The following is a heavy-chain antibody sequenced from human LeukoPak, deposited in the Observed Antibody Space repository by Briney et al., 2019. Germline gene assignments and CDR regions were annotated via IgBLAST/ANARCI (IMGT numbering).Heavy chain of an antibody. CDR2: ISYDGSNK. CDR3: AREYSSGYYRTFDY. CDR1: EFIFGSYT. J-gene: IGHJ4*02. D-gene: IGHD3-22*01. V-gene: IGHV3-30-3*01. Sequence: GGSLRLSCAASEFIFGSYTMHWVRQVPGKGLEWVAIISYDGSNKYYADSVKGRFTISRDNSKNTLYLQMNSLRPEDTAVYYCAREYSSGYYRTFDYWGQGTLVTVSS.